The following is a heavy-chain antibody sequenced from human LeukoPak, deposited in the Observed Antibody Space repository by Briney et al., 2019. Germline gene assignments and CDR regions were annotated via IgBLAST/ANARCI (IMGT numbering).Heavy chain of an antibody. D-gene: IGHD2-15*01. CDR2: IRSKANSYVT. J-gene: IGHJ6*02. CDR3: TRHIDRYCSGAGCYLYYYYGMDV. Sequence: PGGSLRLSCAASGFTFTGSAIPWVRQASGKGLGLVGRIRSKANSYVTAYAASVNGRFTISRDDSQNTAYLQMISLQTEDTAVYYCTRHIDRYCSGAGCYLYYYYGMDVWGQGTTVTVSS. V-gene: IGHV3-73*01. CDR1: GFTFTGSA.